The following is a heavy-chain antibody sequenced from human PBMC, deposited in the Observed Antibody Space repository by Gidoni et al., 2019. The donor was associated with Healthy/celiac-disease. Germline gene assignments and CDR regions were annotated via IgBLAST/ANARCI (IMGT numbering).Heavy chain of an antibody. J-gene: IGHJ6*02. CDR2: ISSSSSYT. Sequence: QVQLVEAGGGLVKPGGSLRLSCAASGFTFSDYYMSWIRQAPGKGLGWVSYISSSSSYTTYADSVKGRFTISRDNAKTSLYLQMNSLRAEDTAVYSCAREAGYCSGGSCYSALGYYYGMDVWGQGTTVTVSS. CDR1: GFTFSDYY. CDR3: AREAGYCSGGSCYSALGYYYGMDV. D-gene: IGHD2-15*01. V-gene: IGHV3-11*06.